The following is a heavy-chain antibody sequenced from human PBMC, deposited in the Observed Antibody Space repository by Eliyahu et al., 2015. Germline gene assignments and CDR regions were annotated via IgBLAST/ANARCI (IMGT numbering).Heavy chain of an antibody. D-gene: IGHD2-2*01. CDR3: ASEGVPAAIDAFDI. Sequence: SLRLSCAASGFTFSNYWMSWVRQAPGKGLEWLANIKPDGSQKNYVDSMKGRFTISRDNAKNSLYLQMNNVRDEDTAVYYCASEGVPAAIDAFDIWGQGTMVTVSS. J-gene: IGHJ3*02. V-gene: IGHV3-7*01. CDR2: IKPDGSQK. CDR1: GFTFSNYW.